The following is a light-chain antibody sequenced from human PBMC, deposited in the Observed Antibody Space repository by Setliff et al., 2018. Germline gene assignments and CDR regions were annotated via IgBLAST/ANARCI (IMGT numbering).Light chain of an antibody. J-gene: IGLJ1*01. CDR2: EVT. CDR3: SSYAGSDNYV. Sequence: QSVLTQPPSASGSPGQSVTISCTGTSRDVGGYNFVSWYQQHPGKAPKLIISEVTERPSGVPDRFSGSKSGNTAPLTVSGLQAEDEADYYCSSYAGSDNYVFGTGTKVTV. V-gene: IGLV2-8*01. CDR1: SRDVGGYNF.